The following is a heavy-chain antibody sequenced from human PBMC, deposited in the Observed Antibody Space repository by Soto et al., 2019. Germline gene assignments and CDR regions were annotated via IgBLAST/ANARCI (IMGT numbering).Heavy chain of an antibody. J-gene: IGHJ6*02. V-gene: IGHV3-30-3*01. D-gene: IGHD2-2*01. Sequence: QVQLVESGGGVVQPGRSLRLSCVASGFAFSNYALHWVRQAPGKGLEWVAVISANGGTTYYADSVRGRFTMSRDNYKNTVYLHLNSLRAEDTALYYCARKGYCSITICYGMDVWGQGTTVTVSS. CDR2: ISANGGTT. CDR1: GFAFSNYA. CDR3: ARKGYCSITICYGMDV.